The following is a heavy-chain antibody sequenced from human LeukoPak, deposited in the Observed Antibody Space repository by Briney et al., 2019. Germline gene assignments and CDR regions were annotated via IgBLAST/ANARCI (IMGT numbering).Heavy chain of an antibody. V-gene: IGHV4-39*01. CDR2: IYYSGST. Sequence: SETLSLTCTVSGGSISSSSYYWGWIRQPPGKGPEWIGSIYYSGSTYYNPSLKSRVTISVDTSKNQFSLKLSSVTAADTAVYYCARHHIAAAGRSSFDYWGQGTLVTVSS. D-gene: IGHD6-13*01. CDR1: GGSISSSSYY. CDR3: ARHHIAAAGRSSFDY. J-gene: IGHJ4*02.